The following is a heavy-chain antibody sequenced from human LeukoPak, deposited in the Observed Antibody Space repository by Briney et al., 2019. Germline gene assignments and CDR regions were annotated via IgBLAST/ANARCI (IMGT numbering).Heavy chain of an antibody. J-gene: IGHJ6*03. Sequence: SETLSLTCTVSGGSISSSSYYWGWIRQPPGKGLEWIGSIYYSGSTYYNPSLKSRVTISVDTSKNQFSLKLSSVTAADTAVYYCARGPWYDFWSGYPPTSYYMDVWGKGTTVTVSS. V-gene: IGHV4-39*01. D-gene: IGHD3-3*01. CDR3: ARGPWYDFWSGYPPTSYYMDV. CDR2: IYYSGST. CDR1: GGSISSSSYY.